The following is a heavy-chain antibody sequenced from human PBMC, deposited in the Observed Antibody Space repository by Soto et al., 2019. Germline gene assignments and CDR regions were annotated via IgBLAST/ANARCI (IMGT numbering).Heavy chain of an antibody. CDR3: ASVVILHWSFYL. CDR1: GFTFSSYW. D-gene: IGHD3-16*02. V-gene: IGHV3-74*01. CDR2: INSDGSST. Sequence: EVQLVESGGGLVQPGGSLRLSCAASGFTFSSYWMHWVRQAPGKGLVWVSRINSDGSSTSYADSVKGRLTISRDNAKNTLYLQMTTLTAEATAVYYCASVVILHWSFYLCCRPTLLTVSS. J-gene: IGHJ2*01.